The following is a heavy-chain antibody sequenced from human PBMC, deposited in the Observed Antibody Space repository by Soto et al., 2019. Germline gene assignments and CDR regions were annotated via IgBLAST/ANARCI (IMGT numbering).Heavy chain of an antibody. Sequence: QVQLVQSGGEVKKPGASVRVSCKAPDNTFIRYGISWVRQAPGQGLEWMGWISPNNGNINYAQKFQGRVTMTTEKXTSTAYMELRSLRSDDTAVYYCARDRVWFGGFSPKPYYFDYWGQGTLVAVAS. J-gene: IGHJ4*02. CDR2: ISPNNGNI. V-gene: IGHV1-18*01. CDR1: DNTFIRYG. CDR3: ARDRVWFGGFSPKPYYFDY. D-gene: IGHD3-10*01.